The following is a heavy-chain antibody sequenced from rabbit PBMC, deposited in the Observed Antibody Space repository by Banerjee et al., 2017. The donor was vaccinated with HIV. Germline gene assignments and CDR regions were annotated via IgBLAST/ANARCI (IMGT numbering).Heavy chain of an antibody. CDR1: GFSFSSNYW. V-gene: IGHV1S40*01. CDR2: IYAGSSGST. J-gene: IGHJ3*01. CDR3: ARRTDNYRDRLDL. D-gene: IGHD1-1*01. Sequence: QSLEESGGDLVKPGASLTLTCTASGFSFSSNYWIYWVRQAPGKGLEWIVCIYAGSSGSTYYASWAKGRFTISKTSSTTVTLQMTSLTAADTATYFCARRTDNYRDRLDLWGPGTLVTVS.